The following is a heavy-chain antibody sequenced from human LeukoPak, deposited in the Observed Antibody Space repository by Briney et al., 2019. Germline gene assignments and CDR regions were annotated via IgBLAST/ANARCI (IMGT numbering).Heavy chain of an antibody. V-gene: IGHV4-61*02. CDR2: MYTSGST. Sequence: SETLSLTCTVSGGSISSGNFYWSWIRQPAGKGLEWIGRMYTSGSTNYNPSLKSRVTISVDTSKNQFSLKLNSVTAADTAVYYCARQAPPYCSSTSCHGEFDPWGQGTLVTVSS. D-gene: IGHD2-2*01. CDR3: ARQAPPYCSSTSCHGEFDP. J-gene: IGHJ5*02. CDR1: GGSISSGNFY.